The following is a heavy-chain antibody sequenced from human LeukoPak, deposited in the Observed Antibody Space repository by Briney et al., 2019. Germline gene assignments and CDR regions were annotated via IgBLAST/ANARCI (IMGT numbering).Heavy chain of an antibody. CDR2: INPKSGAT. CDR1: AYTFISNY. J-gene: IGHJ4*02. V-gene: IGHV1-2*02. D-gene: IGHD3-16*01. CDR3: ARGGAWGDREVDY. Sequence: VASVKVSCKASAYTFISNYIHWVRQAPGQGLEWMGWINPKSGATDYAQKFQGRVTMTRDTSINTAHMDLKWLTSDDTAVYYCARGGAWGDREVDYWGQGSLVIVSS.